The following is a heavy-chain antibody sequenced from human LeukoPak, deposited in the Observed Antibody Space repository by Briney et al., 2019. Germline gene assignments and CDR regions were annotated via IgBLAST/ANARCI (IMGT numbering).Heavy chain of an antibody. V-gene: IGHV1-3*01. D-gene: IGHD2-15*01. Sequence: ASVKVSCKASGYTFTSYAMHWVRQARGQRLEWMGWINAGYDNTKYSQKFQGRVTITRDTSASTAYMELSSLRSEDTAVYYCARELGYCTGGTCYPNWFDPWGQGTLVTVSS. CDR3: ARELGYCTGGTCYPNWFDP. J-gene: IGHJ5*02. CDR2: INAGYDNT. CDR1: GYTFTSYA.